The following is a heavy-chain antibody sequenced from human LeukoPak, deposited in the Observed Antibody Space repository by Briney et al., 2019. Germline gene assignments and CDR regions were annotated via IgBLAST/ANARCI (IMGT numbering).Heavy chain of an antibody. CDR1: GFNFGGFS. CDR3: ARARAPVTRISSFDI. V-gene: IGHV3-7*01. J-gene: IGHJ3*02. Sequence: GGSLRLSCAASGFNFGGFSMSWVRQAPGKGLEWVTHMNEYGGDIFYVDSVKGRFTISRDNSKNTLYLQMNSLRADDTAVYYCARARAPVTRISSFDIWGQGTMVTVSS. CDR2: MNEYGGDI. D-gene: IGHD4-17*01.